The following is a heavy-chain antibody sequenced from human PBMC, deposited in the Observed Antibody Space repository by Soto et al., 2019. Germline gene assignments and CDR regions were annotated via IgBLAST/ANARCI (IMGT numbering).Heavy chain of an antibody. CDR3: AKEVWNYVYYFDY. J-gene: IGHJ4*02. CDR1: GFTFSSYG. CDR2: ISYDGSNK. V-gene: IGHV3-30*18. Sequence: PGGSLRLSCAASGFTFSSYGMHWVRQAPGKGLEWVAVISYDGSNKYYADSVKGRFTISRDNSKNTLYLQMNSLRAEDTAVYYCAKEVWNYVYYFDYWGQGTLVTVSS. D-gene: IGHD1-7*01.